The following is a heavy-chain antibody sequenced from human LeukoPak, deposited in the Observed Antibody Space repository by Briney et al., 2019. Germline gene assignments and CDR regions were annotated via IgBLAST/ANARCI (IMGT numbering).Heavy chain of an antibody. CDR2: ISSSSSYI. J-gene: IGHJ3*02. D-gene: IGHD1-7*01. Sequence: GGSLGLSCAASGFTFSSYSMNWVRQAPGKGLEWVSSISSSSSYIYYADSVKGRFTISRDNAKNSLYLQMNSLRAEGTAVYYCARVAGTTRKNAFDIWGQGTMVTVSS. CDR1: GFTFSSYS. CDR3: ARVAGTTRKNAFDI. V-gene: IGHV3-21*01.